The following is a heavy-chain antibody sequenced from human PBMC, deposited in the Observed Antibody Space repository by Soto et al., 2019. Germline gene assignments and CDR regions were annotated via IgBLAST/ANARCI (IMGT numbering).Heavy chain of an antibody. D-gene: IGHD1-26*01. J-gene: IGHJ4*02. CDR3: ARDLDSGSYYFDY. CDR1: GYTFSSYG. V-gene: IGHV1-18*04. CDR2: ISAYTGKT. Sequence: QVQLVQSGAEVKKPGASLKVSCKASGYTFSSYGISWVRQAPGQGLEWMGWISAYTGKTNYAQKLQGRVTMTTDTSTSTAYMEVRSMRSDDTAVYYCARDLDSGSYYFDYWGQGTLVTVSS.